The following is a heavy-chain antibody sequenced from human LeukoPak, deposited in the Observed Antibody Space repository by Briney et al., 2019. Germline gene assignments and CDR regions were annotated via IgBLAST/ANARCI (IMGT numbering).Heavy chain of an antibody. CDR1: GFTLRNYA. CDR3: AKTYADYEGN. J-gene: IGHJ4*02. V-gene: IGHV3-23*01. CDR2: ISGSGSSATTT. D-gene: IGHD4-17*01. Sequence: AGGSLRLSCATSGFTLRNYAMSWVRQAPGKGLEWVSTISGSGSSATTTYYADSVKGRFSISRDNSKNTLYLQMHSLRAEDTAVYYCAKTYADYEGNWGQGTLVTVSS.